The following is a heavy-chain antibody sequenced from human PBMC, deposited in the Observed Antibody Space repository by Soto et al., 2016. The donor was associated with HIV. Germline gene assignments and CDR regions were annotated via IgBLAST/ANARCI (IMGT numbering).Heavy chain of an antibody. CDR1: GFTFVDYD. CDR3: ARVVVLVTMESTRGYYIDV. J-gene: IGHJ6*03. V-gene: IGHV3-20*04. D-gene: IGHD2-21*02. Sequence: EVRLVESGGGVVRPGGSLRLSCAASGFTFVDYDMTWVRQIPGKGLQWVSGISWNGGNTAYTDSVKGRFTISRDNAKKSLYLQMSGLTAEDTALYYCARVVVLVTMESTRGYYIDVWGKGTTVTVSS. CDR2: ISWNGGNT.